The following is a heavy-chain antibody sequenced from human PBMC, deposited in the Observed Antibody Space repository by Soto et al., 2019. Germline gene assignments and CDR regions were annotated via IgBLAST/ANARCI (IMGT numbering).Heavy chain of an antibody. CDR3: ARDPSCSGGSCYGAFDI. CDR1: GFTVSSNY. D-gene: IGHD2-15*01. CDR2: IYSGGST. V-gene: IGHV3-53*01. J-gene: IGHJ3*02. Sequence: GGSLRLSCAASGFTVSSNYMSWVRQAPGKGLEWVSVIYSGGSTYYADSVKGRFTISRDNSKNTLYLQMNSLRAEDTAMYYCARDPSCSGGSCYGAFDIWGQGTMVTVSS.